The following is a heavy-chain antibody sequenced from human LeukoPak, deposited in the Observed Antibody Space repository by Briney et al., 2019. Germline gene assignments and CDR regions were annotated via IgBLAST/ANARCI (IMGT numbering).Heavy chain of an antibody. J-gene: IGHJ4*02. Sequence: GGSLRLPCATSGFSFTDYPMNWVRQAPGKGLEWISNIRTTAEGAKYAYYADSVKGRVTISRDDGKNTLYLHMNSLRDDDTAVYYCATDQRYAFDYRGQGILVTVSS. CDR1: GFSFTDYP. D-gene: IGHD3-9*01. CDR3: ATDQRYAFDY. CDR2: IRTTAEGAKYA. V-gene: IGHV3-48*02.